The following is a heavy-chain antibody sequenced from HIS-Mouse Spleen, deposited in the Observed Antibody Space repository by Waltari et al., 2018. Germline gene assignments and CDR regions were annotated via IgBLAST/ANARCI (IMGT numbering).Heavy chain of an antibody. CDR1: GFTFGSYA. CDR2: ISYDGSNK. V-gene: IGHV3-30*04. CDR3: ASPGYFDY. D-gene: IGHD2-8*02. Sequence: QVQLVESGGGVVQPGRSLRLSCAASGFTFGSYAMHWVRQAPGKGLECVEVISYDGSNKYYADSVKGRFTISRDNSKNTLYLQMNSLRAEDTAVYYCASPGYFDYWGQGTLVTVSS. J-gene: IGHJ4*02.